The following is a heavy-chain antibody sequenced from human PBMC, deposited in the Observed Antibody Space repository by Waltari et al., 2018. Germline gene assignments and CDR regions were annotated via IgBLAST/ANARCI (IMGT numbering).Heavy chain of an antibody. CDR1: GYSISTGFY. CDR3: ARHRLDRGDSFDF. D-gene: IGHD3-22*01. V-gene: IGHV4-38-2*02. Sequence: QVQLQESGPGLVKPSGTLSLTCSVSGYSISTGFYWGWVRQTPGKGLEWIGSIYHLGNTRYNPPLNSRAAVSMDMSKNQFSLRLTAVTAADTAVYYCARHRLDRGDSFDFWGQGVLVTVSS. J-gene: IGHJ4*02. CDR2: IYHLGNT.